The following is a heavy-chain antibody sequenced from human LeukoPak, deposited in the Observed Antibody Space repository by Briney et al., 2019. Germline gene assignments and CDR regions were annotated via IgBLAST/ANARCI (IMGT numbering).Heavy chain of an antibody. CDR3: ARDVGAYDILTGYYSSFHFDY. D-gene: IGHD3-9*01. V-gene: IGHV1-46*01. J-gene: IGHJ4*02. Sequence: ERVPRESSIYTFTSYYMHWVRQDPGQGLEWMRIINPSGGSTSYAQKCQGRVNMTMDMSTSTVYMALSSLRSEDTAVYYCARDVGAYDILTGYYSSFHFDYWGQGTLVTVSS. CDR1: IYTFTSYY. CDR2: INPSGGST.